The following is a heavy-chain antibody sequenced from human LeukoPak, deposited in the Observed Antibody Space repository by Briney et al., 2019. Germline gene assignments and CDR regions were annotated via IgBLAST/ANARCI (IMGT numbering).Heavy chain of an antibody. Sequence: GGSLRLSCAASGFTFSSYEMNWVRQAPGKGLEWVSYISSSGSTIYYADSVKGRFTISRDNAKNSLYLQMNSLRAKDTAVYYCARDSGGSQYHAFDYWGQGTLVTVSS. CDR2: ISSSGSTI. D-gene: IGHD2-15*01. J-gene: IGHJ4*02. CDR1: GFTFSSYE. V-gene: IGHV3-48*03. CDR3: ARDSGGSQYHAFDY.